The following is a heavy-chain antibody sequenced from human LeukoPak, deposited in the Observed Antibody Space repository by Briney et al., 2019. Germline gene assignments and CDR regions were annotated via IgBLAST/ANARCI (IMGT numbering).Heavy chain of an antibody. J-gene: IGHJ3*02. D-gene: IGHD3-10*01. CDR2: ISGDGATT. Sequence: GGSLRLSCAASGFTFDEYAIHWVRQAPEKGLEWVSLISGDGATTYYAASVKGRFTISRDNNKNFLYLQMNNLGTEDTALYYCAKDLGMVFDAFDIWGQGTLVTVSS. CDR1: GFTFDEYA. V-gene: IGHV3-43*02. CDR3: AKDLGMVFDAFDI.